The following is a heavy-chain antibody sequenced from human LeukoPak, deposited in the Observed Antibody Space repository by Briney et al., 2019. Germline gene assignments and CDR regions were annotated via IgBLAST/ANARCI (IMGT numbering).Heavy chain of an antibody. CDR1: GGSFSGYY. V-gene: IGHV4-34*01. J-gene: IGHJ4*02. CDR2: INHSGST. CDR3: ARHRSAEMYYFDY. D-gene: IGHD1-14*01. Sequence: SETLSLTCAVYGGSFSGYYWSWIRQPPGKGLEWIGEINHSGSTNYNPSLKSRVTISVDTSKNQFSLKLSSVTAADTAVYYCARHRSAEMYYFDYWGQGTLVTVSS.